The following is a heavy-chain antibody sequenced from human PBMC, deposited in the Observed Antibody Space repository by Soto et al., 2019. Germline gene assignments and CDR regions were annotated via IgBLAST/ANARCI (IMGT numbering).Heavy chain of an antibody. CDR3: ARKGYTYGGFDY. CDR1: GFTFSTYW. CDR2: IKQDGSEK. D-gene: IGHD5-18*01. Sequence: GGSLRLSCAASGFTFSTYWMTWVRQTPGKGLEWVANIKQDGSEKYYVGSVKGRFTISRDNAKNSLYLQMNSLRAEDTAVYYCARKGYTYGGFDYWGQGSLVTVSS. J-gene: IGHJ4*02. V-gene: IGHV3-7*01.